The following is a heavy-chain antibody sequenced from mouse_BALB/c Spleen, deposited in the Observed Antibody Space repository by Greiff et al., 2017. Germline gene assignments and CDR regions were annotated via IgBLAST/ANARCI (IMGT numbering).Heavy chain of an antibody. J-gene: IGHJ4*01. CDR3: ARDRYYYGSSYGLMDY. CDR2: IWAGGST. V-gene: IGHV2-9*02. Sequence: QVQLQQSGPGLVAPSQSLSITCTVSGFSLTSYGVHWVRQPPGKGLEWLGVIWAGGSTNYNSALMSRLSISKDNSKSQVFLKMNSLQTDDTAMYYCARDRYYYGSSYGLMDYWGQGTSVTVSS. D-gene: IGHD1-1*01. CDR1: GFSLTSYG.